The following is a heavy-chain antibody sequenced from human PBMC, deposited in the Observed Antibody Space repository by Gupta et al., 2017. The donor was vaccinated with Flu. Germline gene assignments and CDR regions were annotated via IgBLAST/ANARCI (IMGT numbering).Heavy chain of an antibody. Sequence: EVQLVESGGGLVQPGGSLRLSCAASGLSFSSYDMHWVRQAPGKGLEYVSAISTNGGSTYYANSVKGRFTISRDNSKNTLYLQMGSLRTENMAVYYCAGSIAVAGTGYYFDYWGQGTLVTVSS. CDR3: AGSIAVAGTGYYFDY. CDR1: GLSFSSYD. V-gene: IGHV3-64*01. D-gene: IGHD6-19*01. J-gene: IGHJ4*02. CDR2: ISTNGGST.